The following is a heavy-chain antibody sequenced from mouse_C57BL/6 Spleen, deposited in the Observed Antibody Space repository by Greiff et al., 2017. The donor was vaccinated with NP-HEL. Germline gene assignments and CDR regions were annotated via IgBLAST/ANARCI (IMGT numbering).Heavy chain of an antibody. V-gene: IGHV1-15*01. CDR1: GYTFTDYE. Sequence: VKLQQSGAELVRPGASVTLSCKASGYTFTDYEMHWVKQTPVHGLEWIGAIDPETGGTAYNQKFKGKAILTADKSSSTAYMELRSLTSEDSAVYYCTRGRDLYYWYFDVWGTGTTVTVSS. CDR2: IDPETGGT. J-gene: IGHJ1*03. CDR3: TRGRDLYYWYFDV.